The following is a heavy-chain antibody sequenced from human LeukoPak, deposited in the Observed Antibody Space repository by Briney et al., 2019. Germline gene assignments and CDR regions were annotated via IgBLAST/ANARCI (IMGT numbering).Heavy chain of an antibody. Sequence: GGSLRLSCAASGFTFSSYAMNWVRQPPGKGLEWVSSISSSGGSTYYADSVKGRFTISRDNSKNTLYLQMNSLRAEDTAVYYCATDLPFDYWGQGTLVTVSS. V-gene: IGHV3-23*01. CDR1: GFTFSSYA. CDR3: ATDLPFDY. CDR2: ISSSGGST. J-gene: IGHJ4*02.